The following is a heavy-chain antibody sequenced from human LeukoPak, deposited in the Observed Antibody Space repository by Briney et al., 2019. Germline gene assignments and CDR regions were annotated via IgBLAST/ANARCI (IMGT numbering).Heavy chain of an antibody. CDR1: GGSISSSSYY. J-gene: IGHJ4*02. V-gene: IGHV4-39*01. CDR3: ARTFRESYYDFWSGYSTLDY. CDR2: IYCSGST. D-gene: IGHD3-3*01. Sequence: SETLSLTCTVSGGSISSSSYYWGWIRQPPGKGLEWIGNIYCSGSTYYNPSLKSRVTISVDTSKNQFSLKLSSVTAADTAVYYCARTFRESYYDFWSGYSTLDYWGQGTLVTVSS.